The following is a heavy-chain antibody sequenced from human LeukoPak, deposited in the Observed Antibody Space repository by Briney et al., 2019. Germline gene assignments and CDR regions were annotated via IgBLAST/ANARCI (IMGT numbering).Heavy chain of an antibody. D-gene: IGHD2-2*01. CDR3: AKGSRVEPVAYCDY. CDR1: GFTFSSYA. J-gene: IGHJ4*02. Sequence: GGSLRLSCAASGFTFSSYAMTWVRQAPGKGLEWVSTISGSGGNTYYADSVKGRFTISRDNSKNTLYLQMNSLRAEDTAVYYCAKGSRVEPVAYCDYWGQGTLVTVSS. CDR2: ISGSGGNT. V-gene: IGHV3-23*01.